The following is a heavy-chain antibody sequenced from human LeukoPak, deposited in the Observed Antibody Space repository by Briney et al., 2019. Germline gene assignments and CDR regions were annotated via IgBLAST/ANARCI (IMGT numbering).Heavy chain of an antibody. D-gene: IGHD6-19*01. CDR3: AKYGNSGWVIDN. CDR2: IYYTEAT. Sequence: AETLSLTCTVSGGSIVNNYWTWIRQPPGKGLEYIGYIYYTEATNYNPSLKSRVTISVDTSKSQFSLKLSSVTAADTAVYFCAKYGNSGWVIDNWGQGALVTVSS. J-gene: IGHJ4*02. CDR1: GGSIVNNY. V-gene: IGHV4-59*08.